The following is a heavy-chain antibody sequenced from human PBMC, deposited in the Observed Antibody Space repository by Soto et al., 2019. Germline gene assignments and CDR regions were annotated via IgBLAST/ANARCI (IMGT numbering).Heavy chain of an antibody. D-gene: IGHD6-19*01. V-gene: IGHV3-23*01. CDR1: GFTFSSYA. CDR3: ARGPIQGLQWLGP. CDR2: ISGSGGST. Sequence: EVQLLESGGGLVQPGGSLRLSCAASGFTFSSYAMSWVRQAPGKGLESVSAISGSGGSTYYADSGKVRFTISRDNSKNTLYLQMNSLRAEETAVYYCARGPIQGLQWLGPWGQGTLVSVSS. J-gene: IGHJ5*02.